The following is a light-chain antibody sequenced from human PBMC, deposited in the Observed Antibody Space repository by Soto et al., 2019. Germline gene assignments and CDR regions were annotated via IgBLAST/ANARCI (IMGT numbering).Light chain of an antibody. CDR1: QTITGSY. Sequence: EIVLTQSPGILSLSPGERATLSCRASQTITGSYLAWYQQKPGQAPRLLIYGASIRATGIPDRFSGSGSGTDFTHTISRLEPEDFAVYYCQQYGSSPRTFGQGTKVEIK. J-gene: IGKJ1*01. CDR2: GAS. CDR3: QQYGSSPRT. V-gene: IGKV3-20*01.